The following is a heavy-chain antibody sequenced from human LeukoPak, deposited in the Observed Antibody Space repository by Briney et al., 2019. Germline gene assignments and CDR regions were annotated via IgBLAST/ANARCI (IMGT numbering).Heavy chain of an antibody. CDR1: GGTFSSYA. D-gene: IGHD2-15*01. CDR2: IIPIFGTA. CDR3: VGYCSGGSCYPLWFDP. V-gene: IGHV1-69*13. J-gene: IGHJ5*02. Sequence: ASVKVSCXASGGTFSSYAISWVRQAHGQGLEWMGGIIPIFGTANYAQKFQGRVTITADESTSTAYMELSSLRSEDTAVYYCVGYCSGGSCYPLWFDPWGQGTLVTVSS.